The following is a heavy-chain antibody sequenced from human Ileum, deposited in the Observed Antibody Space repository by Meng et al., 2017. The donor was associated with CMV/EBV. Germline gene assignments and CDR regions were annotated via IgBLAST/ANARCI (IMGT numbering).Heavy chain of an antibody. Sequence: GESLKISCAASGFTFSSSWMSWVRQAPGKGLEWLSYMSSSGSTIYYADSVKGRFAISRDNAKNSLYLQMNSLRAEDTAVYYCARGGSDWGGYWGQGTLVTVSS. V-gene: IGHV3-48*03. CDR3: ARGGSDWGGY. CDR1: GFTFSSSW. D-gene: IGHD3/OR15-3a*01. CDR2: MSSSGSTI. J-gene: IGHJ4*02.